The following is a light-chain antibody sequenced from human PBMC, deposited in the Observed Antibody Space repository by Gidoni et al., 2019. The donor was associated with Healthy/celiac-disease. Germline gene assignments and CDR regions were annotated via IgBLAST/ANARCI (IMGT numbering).Light chain of an antibody. J-gene: IGLJ2*01. CDR3: QAWDSSTVV. Sequence: SYELTQPPSVSVSPGHTASITCSGDNLGDKYACWSQQKPGQSPVLVIYQDSKRPSGIPERFSGSNSGNTATLTISGTQAMDEADYYCQAWDSSTVVFGGGTKLTVL. V-gene: IGLV3-1*01. CDR2: QDS. CDR1: NLGDKY.